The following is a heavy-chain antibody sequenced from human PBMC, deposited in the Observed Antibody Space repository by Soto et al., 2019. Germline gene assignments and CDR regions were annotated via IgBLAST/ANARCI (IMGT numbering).Heavy chain of an antibody. CDR2: IYSSGSS. J-gene: IGHJ4*03. Sequence: SETLCLTCTVSVDSVNSGGYYWSWIRQPPGKGLEWIGYIYSSGSSNYNPSLKSRVTISRDMSKNQISLKVASVTAADTAGYYCARGFSSVSMDSWGQGTPVTVSS. V-gene: IGHV4-61*08. D-gene: IGHD6-19*01. CDR1: VDSVNSGGYY. CDR3: ARGFSSVSMDS.